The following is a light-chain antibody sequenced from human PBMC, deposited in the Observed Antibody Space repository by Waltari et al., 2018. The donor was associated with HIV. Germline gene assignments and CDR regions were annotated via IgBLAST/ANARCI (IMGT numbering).Light chain of an antibody. Sequence: DIQMTQSPSSLSASLGDSVTITCRASQNIGSYLHWYQHKSGEAPKVIIYVASSLQVGVPPRFSGSGSGTDFTLTITSLQPEDVATYYCQQSYTTPCTFGQGTKLDIQ. CDR1: QNIGSY. V-gene: IGKV1-39*01. J-gene: IGKJ2*02. CDR3: QQSYTTPCT. CDR2: VAS.